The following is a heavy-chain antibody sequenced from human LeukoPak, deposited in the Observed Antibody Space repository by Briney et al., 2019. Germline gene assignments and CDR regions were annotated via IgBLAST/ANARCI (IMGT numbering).Heavy chain of an antibody. J-gene: IGHJ4*02. CDR3: ARETPSKGGALDY. CDR1: GGPISSYF. CDR2: IYYSGST. Sequence: PSEALSLPCTVSGGPISSYFWSWIRQPPGKGLEWIGYIYYSGSTNYHHSLKRRVTISVDTYKNQFSLKLSSVTAADTAVYYLARETPSKGGALDYWGQGTLVTVSS. V-gene: IGHV4-59*01. D-gene: IGHD1-26*01.